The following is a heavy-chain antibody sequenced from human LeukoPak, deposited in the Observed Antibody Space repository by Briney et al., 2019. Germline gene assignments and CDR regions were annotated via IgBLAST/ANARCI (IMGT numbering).Heavy chain of an antibody. D-gene: IGHD5-24*01. CDR2: IIPIFGTA. V-gene: IGHV1-69*13. J-gene: IGHJ4*02. CDR3: ARGEMATIRKTGGTPDY. Sequence: ASVTVSCKASGGTFSNSAISWVRQAPGQGLEWMGGIIPIFGTANYAQRFQGRVTITADESTTTAYMEVSSLRSEDTAVYYCARGEMATIRKTGGTPDYWGQGTLVTVSS. CDR1: GGTFSNSA.